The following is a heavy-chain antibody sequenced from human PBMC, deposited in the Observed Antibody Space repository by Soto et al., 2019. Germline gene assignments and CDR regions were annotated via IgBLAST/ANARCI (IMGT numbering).Heavy chain of an antibody. D-gene: IGHD4-17*01. CDR3: ARLPSTVTNIFDF. CDR1: GGSVRTSY. V-gene: IGHV4-4*07. CDR2: ISASGST. Sequence: HSETLALTCTVSGGSVRTSYGSWIRQPAEKGLECIGHISASGSTNYNPSLKSRVTMSVDTSKNQFSLKLSSVTAADTAVYYCARLPSTVTNIFDFWGQGTLVTVSS. J-gene: IGHJ4*02.